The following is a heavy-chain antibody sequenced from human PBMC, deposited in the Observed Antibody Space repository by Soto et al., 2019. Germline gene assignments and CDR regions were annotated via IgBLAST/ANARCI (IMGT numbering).Heavy chain of an antibody. CDR3: ARVAVGSAWVYYFDY. CDR1: GVTFSSHN. CDR2: ITSGSTTI. V-gene: IGHV3-48*02. D-gene: IGHD6-19*01. Sequence: GGSLSLSCAASGVTFSSHNMNWVRQAPGKGLEWVSYITSGSTTIYYADSVKGRFTISRDNAKNTLFLQMNSLRDEDTAVYYCARVAVGSAWVYYFDYWGQGTLVTVSS. J-gene: IGHJ4*02.